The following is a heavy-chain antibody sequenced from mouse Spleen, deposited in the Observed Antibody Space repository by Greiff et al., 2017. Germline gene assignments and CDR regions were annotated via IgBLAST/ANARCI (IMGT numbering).Heavy chain of an antibody. Sequence: EVKLMESGAELVRSGASVKLSCTASGFNIKDYYMHWVKQRPEQGLEWIGWIDPENGDTEYASKFQGKATITADTSSNTAYLQLSSLTSEDTAVYYCTLNWVDYWGQGTTLTFSS. CDR3: TLNWVDY. V-gene: IGHV14-4*01. CDR2: IDPENGDT. CDR1: GFNIKDYY. D-gene: IGHD4-1*02. J-gene: IGHJ2*01.